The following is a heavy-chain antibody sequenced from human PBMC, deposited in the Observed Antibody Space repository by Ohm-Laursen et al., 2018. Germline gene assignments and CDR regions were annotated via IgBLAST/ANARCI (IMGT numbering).Heavy chain of an antibody. CDR3: ARAVITPFDY. CDR2: IYSGGST. V-gene: IGHV3-53*01. CDR1: GFTVSSNY. J-gene: IGHJ4*02. D-gene: IGHD3-3*01. Sequence: SLRLSCSAFGFTVSSNYMSWVRQAPGKGLEWVSVIYSGGSTYYADSVKGRFTISRDNSKNTLYLQMNSLRAEDTAVYYCARAVITPFDYWGQGTLVTVSS.